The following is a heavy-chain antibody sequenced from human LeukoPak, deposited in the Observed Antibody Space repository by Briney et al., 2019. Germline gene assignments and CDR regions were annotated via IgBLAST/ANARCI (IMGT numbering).Heavy chain of an antibody. D-gene: IGHD3-10*01. CDR3: AKDTRGVSCRY. CDR1: GGSISSYY. CDR2: IYYSGST. V-gene: IGHV4-59*01. J-gene: IGHJ4*02. Sequence: SETLSLTCTVSGGSISSYYWSWIRQPPGKGLEWIGYIYYSGSTNYNPSLKSRVTISVDTSKNQFSLKLSSVTAADTAVYYCAKDTRGVSCRYWGQGTLVTVSS.